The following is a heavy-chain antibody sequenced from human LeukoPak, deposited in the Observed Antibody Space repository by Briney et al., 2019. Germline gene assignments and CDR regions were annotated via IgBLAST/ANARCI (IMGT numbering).Heavy chain of an antibody. Sequence: PGGSLRLSCAASGFTFSRYWMSWVRQAPGKGLEWVANIKEDGSEKYYVDSVKGRFTISRDNAENSLYLQMNSLRAEDTAVYYCATSTQLYIVSWGQGTLVTVSS. CDR2: IKEDGSEK. J-gene: IGHJ5*02. V-gene: IGHV3-7*01. CDR1: GFTFSRYW. CDR3: ATSTQLYIVS. D-gene: IGHD2-15*01.